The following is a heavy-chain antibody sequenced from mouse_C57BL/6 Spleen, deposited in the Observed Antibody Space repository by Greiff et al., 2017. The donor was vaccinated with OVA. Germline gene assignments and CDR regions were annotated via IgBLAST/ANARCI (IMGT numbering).Heavy chain of an antibody. D-gene: IGHD1-1*01. CDR1: GYTFTSYW. Sequence: QVQLQQPGAELVKPGASVKLSCKASGYTFTSYWMHWVKQRPGRGLEWIGRIEPNSGGTKYNEKFKSKATLTVDKTSSTAYMQLSSLTSEDSSVYYCARGTVVATGVMDYWGQGTSVTVSS. CDR3: ARGTVVATGVMDY. V-gene: IGHV1-72*01. J-gene: IGHJ4*01. CDR2: IEPNSGGT.